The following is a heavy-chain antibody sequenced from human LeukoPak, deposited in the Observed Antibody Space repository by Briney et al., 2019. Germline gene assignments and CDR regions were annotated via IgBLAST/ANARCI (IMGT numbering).Heavy chain of an antibody. J-gene: IGHJ3*02. V-gene: IGHV3-23*01. Sequence: GGSLRLSCAASGFTFSSYAMSWVRQAPGKGLEWVSAISGSGGSTYYADSVKGRFTISRDNSKNTLYLQMNSLRAEDTAVYYCAKDVIAVAASSVVAFDIWRQGTMVTVSS. D-gene: IGHD6-19*01. CDR3: AKDVIAVAASSVVAFDI. CDR1: GFTFSSYA. CDR2: ISGSGGST.